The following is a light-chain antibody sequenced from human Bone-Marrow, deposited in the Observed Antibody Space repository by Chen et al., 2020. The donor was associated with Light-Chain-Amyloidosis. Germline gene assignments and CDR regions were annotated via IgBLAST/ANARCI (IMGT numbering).Light chain of an antibody. J-gene: IGLJ1*01. CDR3: SAHGGANNFYV. V-gene: IGLV2-8*01. CDR1: SSDVGAYDY. CDR2: EVN. Sequence: QSALTQPPSASGSPGQSVPIPFTGTSSDVGAYDYVSWYQQYPGKAPRLMIYEVNKRPSGVPDRFSASKSANTASLTVSGLQAEDEADYYCSAHGGANNFYVFGSGTKVTVL.